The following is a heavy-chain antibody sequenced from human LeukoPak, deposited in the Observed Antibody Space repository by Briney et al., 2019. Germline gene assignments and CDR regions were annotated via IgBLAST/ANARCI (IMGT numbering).Heavy chain of an antibody. J-gene: IGHJ4*02. CDR3: AREDTAMVPDY. D-gene: IGHD5-18*01. V-gene: IGHV4-39*02. Sequence: AETLSLACTVSGGSISSSSYYWGWIRQPPGKGLEGIGSIYYSGSTYYSPSLRSRVTISVDTSKNQFSLKVSSVTAADTAVYYCAREDTAMVPDYWGQGTLVTVSS. CDR1: GGSISSSSYY. CDR2: IYYSGST.